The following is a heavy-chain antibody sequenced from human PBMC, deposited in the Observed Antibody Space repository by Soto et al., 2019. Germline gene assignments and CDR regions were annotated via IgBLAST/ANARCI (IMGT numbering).Heavy chain of an antibody. CDR3: ARVLYDYVWGGYPLPL. D-gene: IGHD3-16*01. CDR2: IKHDGSEK. Sequence: EVQLVESGGGLVQPGGSLRLSCAASGFSLSSYWMTWVRQAPGKGLEWVATIKHDGSEKQYVDSVKGRFTISRDNAKNSLYLEMNSLRAEDTAVYYCARVLYDYVWGGYPLPLWGQGTLVTVSS. V-gene: IGHV3-7*01. J-gene: IGHJ4*02. CDR1: GFSLSSYW.